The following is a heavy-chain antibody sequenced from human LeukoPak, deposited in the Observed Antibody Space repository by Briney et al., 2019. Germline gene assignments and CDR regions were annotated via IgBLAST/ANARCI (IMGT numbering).Heavy chain of an antibody. D-gene: IGHD3-3*01. CDR2: INHSGST. V-gene: IGHV4-34*01. CDR1: GGSFSGYY. CDR3: ARAPLLEWFHRRTPFDY. J-gene: IGHJ4*02. Sequence: SETLSLTCAVYGGSFSGYYWSWIRQPPGKGLEWIGEINHSGSTNYNPSLKSRVTISVDTSKNQFSLKLSSVTAADTAVYYCARAPLLEWFHRRTPFDYWGQGTLVTVSS.